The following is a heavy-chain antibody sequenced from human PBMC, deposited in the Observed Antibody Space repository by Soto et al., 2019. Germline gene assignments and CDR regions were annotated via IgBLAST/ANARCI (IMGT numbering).Heavy chain of an antibody. V-gene: IGHV3-21*01. CDR3: ASGYDFWSGYFDY. D-gene: IGHD3-3*01. CDR1: GFTFSSYS. J-gene: IGHJ4*02. CDR2: ISSSSSYI. Sequence: EVQLVESGGGLVKPGGSLRLSCAASGFTFSSYSMNWVRQAPGKGLEWVSSISSSSSYIYYADSVKGRFTISRDNAKNSLYLQMNSLRAEDTAVYYCASGYDFWSGYFDYWGQGTLVTVSS.